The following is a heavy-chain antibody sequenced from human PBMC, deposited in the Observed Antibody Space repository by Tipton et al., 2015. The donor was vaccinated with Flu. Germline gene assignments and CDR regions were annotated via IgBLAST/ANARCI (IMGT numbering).Heavy chain of an antibody. D-gene: IGHD3-10*01. V-gene: IGHV4-59*02. CDR3: VHGGGVQFDY. J-gene: IGHJ4*02. Sequence: PGLVKPSETLSLTCTVSGGSVSNYYWSWIRQAPGKGLEWIAYIYYGGSPNFNPSLGSRVTISADPSKNQFSLSLRSVTGADTAIYYCVHGGGVQFDYWGQGIQATVAS. CDR1: GGSVSNYY. CDR2: IYYGGSP.